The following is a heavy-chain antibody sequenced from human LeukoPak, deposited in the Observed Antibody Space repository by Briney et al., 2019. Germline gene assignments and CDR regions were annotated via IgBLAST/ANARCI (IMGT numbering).Heavy chain of an antibody. J-gene: IGHJ4*02. Sequence: ASVNVSCKASGYTFTDYAIHWVRQAPGQSLEWMGWIHGGNGNTKYSQKFQGRVTITRDTFATTAHMELSSLTSEDTAVYYYAKDPGPRVLGGFVYDYWGQGTLVTVSS. D-gene: IGHD5-12*01. CDR2: IHGGNGNT. CDR1: GYTFTDYA. CDR3: AKDPGPRVLGGFVYDY. V-gene: IGHV1-3*01.